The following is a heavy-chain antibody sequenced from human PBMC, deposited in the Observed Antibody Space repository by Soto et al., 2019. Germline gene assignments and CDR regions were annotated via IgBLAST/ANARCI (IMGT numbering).Heavy chain of an antibody. CDR2: ISGSGGST. CDR1: GFTFSSYA. J-gene: IGHJ5*02. V-gene: IGHV3-23*01. CDR3: AKAAPSQDIVVVPAAMWGPGP. Sequence: PGGSLRLSCAASGFTFSSYAMSWVRQAPGKGLEWVSAISGSGGSTYYADSVKGRFTISRDNSKNTLYLQMNSLRAEDTAVYYCAKAAPSQDIVVVPAAMWGPGPWGQGTLVTVSS. D-gene: IGHD2-2*01.